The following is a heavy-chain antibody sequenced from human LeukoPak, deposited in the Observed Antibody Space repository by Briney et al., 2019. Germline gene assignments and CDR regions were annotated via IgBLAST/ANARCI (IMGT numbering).Heavy chain of an antibody. V-gene: IGHV3-43D*04. CDR3: AKDYCSSTSCYLGYMDV. D-gene: IGHD2-2*01. J-gene: IGHJ6*03. CDR2: ISWDGGNT. CDR1: GFTFDDYA. Sequence: QPGGSLRLSCAASGFTFDDYAMHWVRQAPGKGLEWVSLISWDGGNTYYADSVKGRFTISRDNSKNSLYLQMNSLRAEDTALYYCAKDYCSSTSCYLGYMDVWGKGTTVTVSS.